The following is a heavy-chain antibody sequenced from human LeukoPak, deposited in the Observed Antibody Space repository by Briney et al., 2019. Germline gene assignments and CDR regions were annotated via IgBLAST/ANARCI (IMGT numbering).Heavy chain of an antibody. CDR1: GGSISSYY. CDR2: INHSGST. CDR3: ASTKLGTTASDY. V-gene: IGHV4-34*01. D-gene: IGHD1-1*01. J-gene: IGHJ4*02. Sequence: SETLSLTCTVSGGSISSYYWSWIRQPPGKGLEWIGEINHSGSTNYNPSLKSRVTISVDTSKNQFSLKLSSVTAADTAVYYCASTKLGTTASDYWGQGTLVTVSS.